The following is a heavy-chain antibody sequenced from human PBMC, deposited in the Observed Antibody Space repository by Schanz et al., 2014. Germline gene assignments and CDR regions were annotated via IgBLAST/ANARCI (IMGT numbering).Heavy chain of an antibody. CDR3: AREDVVVVGVDFSYYYGMDV. V-gene: IGHV1-2*06. D-gene: IGHD2-21*01. Sequence: QVQLVQSGAEVKQPGASVKVSCKASGYTFTAYFIHWVRQAPGQGLEWMGRINPNTGGTNFAQKFQGRVTMTRDTSITTAYMDLSGLTSDDTAVYYCAREDVVVVGVDFSYYYGMDVWGQGTTVVVSS. CDR1: GYTFTAYF. J-gene: IGHJ6*02. CDR2: INPNTGGT.